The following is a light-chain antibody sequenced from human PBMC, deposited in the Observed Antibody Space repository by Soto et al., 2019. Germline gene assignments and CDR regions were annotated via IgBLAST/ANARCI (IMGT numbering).Light chain of an antibody. CDR3: QQYNNCPRT. CDR2: GAS. CDR1: QSISNN. J-gene: IGKJ1*01. Sequence: MLMTQSPAALSVSPGVRATLSCRASQSISNNLAWYQQKPGQAPRLLIYGASTRATGIPARFSGSGSGTEFTLTISRLESEDFAAYYCQQYNNCPRTFGQGTKVDIK. V-gene: IGKV3-15*01.